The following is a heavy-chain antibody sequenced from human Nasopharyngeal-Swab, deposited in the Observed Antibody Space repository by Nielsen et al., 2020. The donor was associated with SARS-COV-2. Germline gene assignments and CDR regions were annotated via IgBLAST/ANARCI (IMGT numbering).Heavy chain of an antibody. CDR2: ISVYNADR. CDR1: GYSFRSYG. J-gene: IGHJ4*02. V-gene: IGHV1-18*01. Sequence: ASVKVSCKASGYSFRSYGINWVRQAPGHGLEWMGWISVYNADRNYAEKFQGRVSMTTDTSTTTAYMELRSLTSDDTAVYYCARDVEEWLVVPSLSFDHWGQGTLVTVSS. D-gene: IGHD5-18*01. CDR3: ARDVEEWLVVPSLSFDH.